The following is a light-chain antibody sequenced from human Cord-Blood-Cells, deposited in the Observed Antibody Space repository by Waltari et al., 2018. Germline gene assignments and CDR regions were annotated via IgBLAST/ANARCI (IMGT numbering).Light chain of an antibody. Sequence: QSALTQPRSVSGSPGQSVTISCTGTSSDVGGYNYVSWYQQHPGKAPQLMIYDFSIRPSGVPERFSGSKSVNSASLTISGLQAEDDADYYCCSYAGSYTVFGGGTKLTVL. CDR1: SSDVGGYNY. J-gene: IGLJ2*01. V-gene: IGLV2-11*01. CDR2: DFS. CDR3: CSYAGSYTV.